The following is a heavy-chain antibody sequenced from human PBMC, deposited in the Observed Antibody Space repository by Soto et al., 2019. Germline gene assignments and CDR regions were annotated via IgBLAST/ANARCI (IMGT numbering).Heavy chain of an antibody. CDR1: GFTFSSFA. CDR3: AKGGAVLLDPFDV. V-gene: IGHV3-23*01. Sequence: GQLLESGGGMVQPGGSLRLSCAASGFTFSSFAMNWVRLPPGRGLEWVAAVTSSARSTHYADSVKGRFTISRDNFKNPLYLQMNSLRADDTAVYYCAKGGAVLLDPFDVWGQGTMVTVSS. CDR2: VTSSARST. J-gene: IGHJ3*01.